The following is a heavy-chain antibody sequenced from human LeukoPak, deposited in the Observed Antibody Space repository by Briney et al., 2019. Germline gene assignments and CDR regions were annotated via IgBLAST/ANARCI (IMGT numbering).Heavy chain of an antibody. V-gene: IGHV3-66*01. CDR3: ARTSVAGTRYFDY. D-gene: IGHD6-19*01. J-gene: IGHJ4*02. CDR2: IYSGGST. CDR1: GFTVSSNY. Sequence: GGSLRLSCAASGFTVSSNYMSWVRQAPGKGLEWVSVIYSGGSTYYADSVKGRFTISRDNSKNTLYPQMNSLRAEDTAVYYCARTSVAGTRYFDYWGQGTLVTVSS.